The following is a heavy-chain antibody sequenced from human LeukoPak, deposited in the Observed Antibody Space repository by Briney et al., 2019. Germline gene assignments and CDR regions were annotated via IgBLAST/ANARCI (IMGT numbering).Heavy chain of an antibody. J-gene: IGHJ4*02. CDR3: ARDRYAISRVYYFDY. Sequence: GGSLRLSCAASGFSFSAYAMHWVRQAPGKGLEWVAIISYDGNIKYQADSVKGRFTISRDDSKNTLYLQMNSLRAEDTAVYYCARDRYAISRVYYFDYWGQGTLVTVSS. CDR2: ISYDGNIK. D-gene: IGHD2-8*01. V-gene: IGHV3-30-3*01. CDR1: GFSFSAYA.